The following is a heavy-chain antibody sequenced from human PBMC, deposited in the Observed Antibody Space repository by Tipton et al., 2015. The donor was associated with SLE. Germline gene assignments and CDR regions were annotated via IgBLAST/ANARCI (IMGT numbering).Heavy chain of an antibody. V-gene: IGHV4-31*03. CDR2: IYYTGST. CDR3: ARGGVVTLTQFDY. D-gene: IGHD3-10*01. Sequence: TLSLTCPVSVGSVNSGGYYWSWIRQHPGKGVEWIGYIYYTGSTYYNPSLKSRVTISVDTAKNQFSLKLSSVTAADTAVYYCARGGVVTLTQFDYWGQGTQVTVSS. CDR1: VGSVNSGGYY. J-gene: IGHJ4*02.